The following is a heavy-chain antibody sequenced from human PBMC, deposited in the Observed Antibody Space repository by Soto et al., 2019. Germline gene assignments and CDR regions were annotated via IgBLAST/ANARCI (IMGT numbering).Heavy chain of an antibody. CDR3: ASVVKNWFDP. CDR1: GFTFSSYW. Sequence: GESLKISCAASGFTFSSYWMSWVRQAPGKGLEWVANIKQDGSEKYYVDSVKGRFTISRDNAKNSLYLQMNSLRAEDTAVYYCASVVKNWFDPWGQGTLVTVSS. CDR2: IKQDGSEK. D-gene: IGHD3-16*02. V-gene: IGHV3-7*01. J-gene: IGHJ5*02.